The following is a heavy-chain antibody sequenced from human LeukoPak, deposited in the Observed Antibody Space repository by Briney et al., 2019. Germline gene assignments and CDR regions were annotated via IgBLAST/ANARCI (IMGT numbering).Heavy chain of an antibody. CDR2: IFHSGST. V-gene: IGHV4-59*01. J-gene: IGHJ4*02. D-gene: IGHD3-10*01. CDR1: GGSISSYY. Sequence: SETLSLTCTGSGGSISSYYWSWIRQPPGKGLEWIGYIFHSGSTNYNPSLKSRVTISVDSSKNQFSLQLTSVTAADTAVYYCARGGQTMDTLTYFDLWGQGTLVTVSS. CDR3: ARGGQTMDTLTYFDL.